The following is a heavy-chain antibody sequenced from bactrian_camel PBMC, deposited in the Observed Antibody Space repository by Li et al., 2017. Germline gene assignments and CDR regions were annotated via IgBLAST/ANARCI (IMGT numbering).Heavy chain of an antibody. Sequence: HVQLVESGGGSVQAGGSLKLSCAMSGDFNNKNCMGWFRQAPGKEREVVASINRNDETTYADSVKGRFTISQGNAENTLYLQMNSLKSEDTAMYFCAARGLGADCSGPRRSSAESPHCYSYQYDHWGQETQVTVS. CDR2: INRNDET. CDR3: AARGLGADCSGPRRSSAESPHCYSYQYDH. CDR1: GDFNNKNC. J-gene: IGHJ4*01. D-gene: IGHD3*01. V-gene: IGHV3S53*01.